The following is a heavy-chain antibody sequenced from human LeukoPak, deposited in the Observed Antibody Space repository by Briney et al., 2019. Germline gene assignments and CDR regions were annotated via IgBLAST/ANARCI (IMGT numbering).Heavy chain of an antibody. CDR2: ISSNGGST. J-gene: IGHJ6*02. CDR3: ARDRLHCSGGSCYYYYGMDV. D-gene: IGHD2-15*01. V-gene: IGHV3-64*01. Sequence: GGSLRLSCAASGFTFSSYAMHWVRQAPGKGLEYVSAISSNGGSTYYANSVKGRFTIFRDNSKNTLYLQMGSLRAEDMAVYYCARDRLHCSGGSCYYYYGMDVWGQGTTVTVSS. CDR1: GFTFSSYA.